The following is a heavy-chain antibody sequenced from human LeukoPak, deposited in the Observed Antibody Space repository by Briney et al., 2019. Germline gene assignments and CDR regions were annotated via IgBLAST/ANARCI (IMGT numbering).Heavy chain of an antibody. CDR2: IYTSGST. V-gene: IGHV4-4*07. CDR1: GGSISSYY. D-gene: IGHD6-19*01. CDR3: ARGSGWYPAY. Sequence: SETLSLTCSVSGGSISSYYWSWVRQPAGKGLEWIGRIYTSGSTNYNPSLKSRVTMSIDTSKNQFSLKLNSVTAADTAVYYCARGSGWYPAYWGQGTLVTVSS. J-gene: IGHJ4*02.